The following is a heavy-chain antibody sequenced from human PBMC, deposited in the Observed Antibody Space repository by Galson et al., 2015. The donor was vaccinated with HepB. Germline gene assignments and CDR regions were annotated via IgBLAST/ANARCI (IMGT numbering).Heavy chain of an antibody. CDR3: ARGRWELRGPFDY. D-gene: IGHD1-26*01. Sequence: ETLSLTCAVYGGSFSGYYWSWIRQPPGKGLEWIGEINHSGSTNYNPSLKSRVTISVDTSKNQFSLKLSSVTAADTAVYYCARGRWELRGPFDYWGQGTLVTVSS. CDR2: INHSGST. J-gene: IGHJ4*02. V-gene: IGHV4-34*01. CDR1: GGSFSGYY.